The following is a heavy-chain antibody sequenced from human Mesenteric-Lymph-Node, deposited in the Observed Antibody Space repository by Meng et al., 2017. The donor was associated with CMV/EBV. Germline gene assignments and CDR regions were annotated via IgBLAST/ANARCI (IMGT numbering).Heavy chain of an antibody. V-gene: IGHV4-39*07. J-gene: IGHJ4*02. CDR1: DSISSSSYN. Sequence: SETLSLTCTGDSISSSSYNCGWIRQPPGKGLEWTGRISFTGGTYFNPSLKSRVTISVDTSKNQFSLKLSSVTAADTAVYYCARTRRRGYDLDFDYWDQGTLVTVSS. D-gene: IGHD5-12*01. CDR2: ISFTGGT. CDR3: ARTRRRGYDLDFDY.